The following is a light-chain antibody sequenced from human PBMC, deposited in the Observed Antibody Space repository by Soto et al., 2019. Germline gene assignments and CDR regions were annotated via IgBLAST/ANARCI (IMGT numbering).Light chain of an antibody. V-gene: IGKV1-6*01. Sequence: ALPMTQFPSSLSASVRDRVTVTCRASQDIRNDLGWYQQKPGKAPKLLIYAASSLQSGVPSRFSGSGSGTQFTLTISSLQPEDVATYYCLQNYNYPWTFGQGTKVEIK. CDR3: LQNYNYPWT. CDR1: QDIRND. CDR2: AAS. J-gene: IGKJ1*01.